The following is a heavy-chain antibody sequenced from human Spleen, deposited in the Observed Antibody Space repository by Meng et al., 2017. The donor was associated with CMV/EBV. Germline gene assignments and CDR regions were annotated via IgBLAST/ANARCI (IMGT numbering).Heavy chain of an antibody. CDR2: ISSSSSYI. D-gene: IGHD6-19*01. CDR3: ARGYDSSGWSGSGY. V-gene: IGHV3-21*01. J-gene: IGHJ4*02. CDR1: GFTFSNYA. Sequence: GESLKISCAASGFTFSNYAMNWVRQAPGKGLEWVSSISSSSSYIYYADSVKGRFTISRDNAKNSLYLQMNSLRAEDTAVYYGARGYDSSGWSGSGYWGQGTLVTVSS.